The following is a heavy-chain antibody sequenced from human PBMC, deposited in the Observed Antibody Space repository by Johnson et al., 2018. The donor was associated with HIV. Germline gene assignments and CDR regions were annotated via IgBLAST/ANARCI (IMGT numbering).Heavy chain of an antibody. D-gene: IGHD6-19*01. CDR2: ISYDGSNK. CDR3: ARDIIAVAGYDAFDI. Sequence: QVQLVESGGGVVQPGRSLRLSCAASGFTFSSYAMHWVRQAPGKGLEWVAVISYDGSNKYYADSVRGRFTLSRDNSKNTLYLQMNSLRAEDTAVYYCARDIIAVAGYDAFDIWGQGTMVTVSS. J-gene: IGHJ3*02. V-gene: IGHV3-30-3*01. CDR1: GFTFSSYA.